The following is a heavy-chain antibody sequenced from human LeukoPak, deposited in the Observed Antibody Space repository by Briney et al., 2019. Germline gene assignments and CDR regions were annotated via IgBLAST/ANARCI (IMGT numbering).Heavy chain of an antibody. CDR1: GYTFTGYY. Sequence: GASVKVSRKASGYTFTGYYMHWVRQAPGQGLKWMGRINPNSGGTNYAQKFQGRVTMTRDTSISTAYMELSRLRSDDTAVYYCKTTVTTDNWFDPWGQGTLVAVSS. V-gene: IGHV1-2*06. J-gene: IGHJ5*02. CDR3: KTTVTTDNWFDP. D-gene: IGHD4-11*01. CDR2: INPNSGGT.